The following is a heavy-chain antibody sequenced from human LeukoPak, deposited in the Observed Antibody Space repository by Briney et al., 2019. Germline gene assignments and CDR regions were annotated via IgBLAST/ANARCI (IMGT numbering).Heavy chain of an antibody. CDR2: IYSSGST. V-gene: IGHV4-59*08. J-gene: IGHJ3*01. Sequence: SGTLSLTCSVSGGSINNYYWSWIRQPPGKGLEWIGSIYSSGSTNYSPSLKSRVAISVDTSKNQFSLKLISVTAADTAVYYCARPTYGSGLGAFDFWGRGTMVVVSS. D-gene: IGHD3-10*01. CDR3: ARPTYGSGLGAFDF. CDR1: GGSINNYY.